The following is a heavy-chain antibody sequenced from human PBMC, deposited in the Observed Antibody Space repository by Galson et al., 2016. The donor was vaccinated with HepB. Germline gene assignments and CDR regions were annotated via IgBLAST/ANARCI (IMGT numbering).Heavy chain of an antibody. D-gene: IGHD5-12*01. Sequence: SLRLSCAASGFTFSQFAVHWVRQAPGKGLEWVAVISYDGTKKCYTDSVKGRFTVSRDDSKNTLYLQMNTLRPEDPAVYYCARDQKYSGYDFYYAMDVWGKGATVTVSS. CDR3: ARDQKYSGYDFYYAMDV. J-gene: IGHJ6*04. CDR1: GFTFSQFA. V-gene: IGHV3-30-3*01. CDR2: ISYDGTKK.